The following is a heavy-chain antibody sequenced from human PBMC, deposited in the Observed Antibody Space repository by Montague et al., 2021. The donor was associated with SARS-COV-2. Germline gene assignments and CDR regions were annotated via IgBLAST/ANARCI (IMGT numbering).Heavy chain of an antibody. CDR3: AREYGYSSGWRYYYGMDV. J-gene: IGHJ6*02. Sequence: SETLSLTCTVSGGSISNYYWTWIRQPAGKGLEWIGHLYTSGSTTYNPSLKSRVTMSVDTSKNQFSLNVTSVTAADTAIYYCAREYGYSSGWRYYYGMDVWGQGTTVTVS. CDR2: LYTSGST. CDR1: GGSISNYY. V-gene: IGHV4-4*07. D-gene: IGHD6-19*01.